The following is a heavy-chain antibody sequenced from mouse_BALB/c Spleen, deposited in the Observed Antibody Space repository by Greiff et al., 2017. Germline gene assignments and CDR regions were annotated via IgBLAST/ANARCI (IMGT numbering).Heavy chain of an antibody. V-gene: IGHV1S81*02. Sequence: QVQLQQSGAELVKPGASVKLSCKASGYTFTSYYMYWVKQRPGQGLEWIGEINPSNGGTNFNEKFKSKATLTVDKSSSTAYMQLSSLTSEDSAVYYCTPALFTTGRGGFAYWGQGTLVTVSA. D-gene: IGHD1-1*01. J-gene: IGHJ3*01. CDR3: TPALFTTGRGGFAY. CDR2: INPSNGGT. CDR1: GYTFTSYY.